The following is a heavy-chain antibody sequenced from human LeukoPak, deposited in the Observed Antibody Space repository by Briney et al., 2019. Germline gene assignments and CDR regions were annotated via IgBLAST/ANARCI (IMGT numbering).Heavy chain of an antibody. D-gene: IGHD3-3*01. CDR2: IIPIFGTA. V-gene: IGHV1-69*13. J-gene: IGHJ3*02. CDR3: ASTTTGYDFWSGNDAFDI. CDR1: GYTFTSYG. Sequence: SVKVSCKASGYTFTSYGISWVRQAPGQGLEWMGGIIPIFGTANYAQKFQGRVTITADESTSTAYMELSSLRSEDTAVYYCASTTTGYDFWSGNDAFDIWGQGTMVTVSS.